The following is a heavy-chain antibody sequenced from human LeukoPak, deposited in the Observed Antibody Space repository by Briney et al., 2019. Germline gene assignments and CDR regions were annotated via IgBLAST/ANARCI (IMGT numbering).Heavy chain of an antibody. D-gene: IGHD5-18*01. CDR2: IYYSGST. V-gene: IGHV4-59*01. CDR1: GGSISSYH. Sequence: PSETLSLTCTVSGGSISSYHWSWIRQPPGKGLEWIGHIYYSGSTNYNPSLKSRVTISIDTSKNQFSLRLSSVTAADTAVYYCARGAAGYSYGWGQGTLVTVSS. J-gene: IGHJ4*02. CDR3: ARGAAGYSYG.